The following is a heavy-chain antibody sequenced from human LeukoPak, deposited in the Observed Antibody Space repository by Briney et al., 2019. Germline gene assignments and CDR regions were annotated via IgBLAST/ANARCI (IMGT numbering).Heavy chain of an antibody. J-gene: IGHJ4*02. Sequence: GGSLRLSCAASGFTFSSYGMHWVRQAPGKGLEWVAVISYDGSNKYYADSVKGRFTISRDNSKNTLYLQMNSLRAEDTAVYYCAKDQGPLKDYYGSGSFGYWGQGTLVTVSS. CDR1: GFTFSSYG. V-gene: IGHV3-30*18. D-gene: IGHD3-10*01. CDR2: ISYDGSNK. CDR3: AKDQGPLKDYYGSGSFGY.